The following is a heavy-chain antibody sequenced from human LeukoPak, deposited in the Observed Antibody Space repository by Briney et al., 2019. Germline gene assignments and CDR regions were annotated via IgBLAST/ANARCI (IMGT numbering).Heavy chain of an antibody. CDR3: ARAGTASSAYSVDWFDP. Sequence: PSEALSLPFTVSGGSISSGDYHWSWIRPHPEKGLEWIGYIYYSGSTYYNPSLKSRVAMSVDTPKNQFSLKLSSVTAADTAVYYCARAGTASSAYSVDWFDPWGQGTLVIVSS. D-gene: IGHD3-22*01. V-gene: IGHV4-31*03. J-gene: IGHJ5*02. CDR2: IYYSGST. CDR1: GGSISSGDYH.